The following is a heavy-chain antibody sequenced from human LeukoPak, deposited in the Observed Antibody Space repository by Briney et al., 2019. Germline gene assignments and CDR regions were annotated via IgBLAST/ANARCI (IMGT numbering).Heavy chain of an antibody. Sequence: PSETLSLTCTVSGYSISSGYYWGWIRQPPGKGLEWIGSIYHSGSTYYNPSLKSRVTISVDTSKNQFSLKLSSVTAADTAVYYCARSHKVGPYGGVFRYYFDYWGQETLVTVSS. CDR1: GYSISSGYY. J-gene: IGHJ4*02. V-gene: IGHV4-38-2*02. D-gene: IGHD4-23*01. CDR2: IYHSGST. CDR3: ARSHKVGPYGGVFRYYFDY.